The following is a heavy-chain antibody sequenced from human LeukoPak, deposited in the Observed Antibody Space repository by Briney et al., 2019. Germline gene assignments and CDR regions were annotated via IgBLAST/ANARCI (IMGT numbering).Heavy chain of an antibody. V-gene: IGHV3-11*01. D-gene: IGHD4-11*01. J-gene: IGHJ4*02. Sequence: GGSLRLSCAASGFTFSNYYMSWIRQAPGKGLEWISYISSSGSTIYYADSVKGRFTISRDNAKNSLYLQVNSLRAEDTAVYYCAGGIDYGTYAAYLDYWGQGTLVTVSS. CDR3: AGGIDYGTYAAYLDY. CDR1: GFTFSNYY. CDR2: ISSSGSTI.